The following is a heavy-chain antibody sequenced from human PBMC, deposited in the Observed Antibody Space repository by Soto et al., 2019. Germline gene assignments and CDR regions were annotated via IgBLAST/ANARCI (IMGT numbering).Heavy chain of an antibody. V-gene: IGHV1-46*01. D-gene: IGHD6-13*01. CDR2: INPNGGGT. J-gene: IGHJ6*02. CDR1: GYVFTNYF. Sequence: QVQLVQSGAEVKKPGASVKVSCKASGYVFTNYFMHWVRQAPGQGLEWMGIINPNGGGTSDAQKFEGRVTMTSDSATSTVYMDLSSLRSEDTALYFCARDVGSNSWSYYYGMDVWGQGPSVTVSS. CDR3: ARDVGSNSWSYYYGMDV.